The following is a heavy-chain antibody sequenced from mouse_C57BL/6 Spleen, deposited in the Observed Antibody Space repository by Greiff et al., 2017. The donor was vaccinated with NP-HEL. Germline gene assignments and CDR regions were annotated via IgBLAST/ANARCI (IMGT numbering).Heavy chain of an antibody. CDR3: ARRGQLRLEGFDY. CDR1: GFTFSSYG. J-gene: IGHJ2*01. D-gene: IGHD3-2*02. Sequence: EVKLMESGGDLVKPGGSLKLSCAASGFTFSSYGMSWVRQTPDKRLEWVATISSGGSYTYYPDSVKGRFTISRDNAKNTLYLQMSSLKSEDTAMYYCARRGQLRLEGFDYWGQGTTLTVSS. V-gene: IGHV5-6*02. CDR2: ISSGGSYT.